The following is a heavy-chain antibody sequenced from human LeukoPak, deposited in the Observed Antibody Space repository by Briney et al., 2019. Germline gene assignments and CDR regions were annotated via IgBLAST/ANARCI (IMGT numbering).Heavy chain of an antibody. V-gene: IGHV5-10-1*01. Sequence: GESLKISCQSSGYSFTTYWISWVRQMPRRGLEWMGRIDPSDSYTNYSPSIQGHVTFSIDKAISTAYLQWSSLEASDTAIYYCARHGCRGRNCYPHFDYWGQGTLVTVSS. CDR3: ARHGCRGRNCYPHFDY. J-gene: IGHJ4*02. D-gene: IGHD2-15*01. CDR1: GYSFTTYW. CDR2: IDPSDSYT.